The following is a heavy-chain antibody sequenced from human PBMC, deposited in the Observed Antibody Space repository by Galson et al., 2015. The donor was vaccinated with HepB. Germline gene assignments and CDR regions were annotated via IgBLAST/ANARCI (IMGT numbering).Heavy chain of an antibody. CDR1: GYTFTTYG. D-gene: IGHD5-12*01. CDR2: IIPIFGTA. Sequence: SVKVSCKASGYTFTTYGIDWVRQAPGQGLEWMGGIIPIFGTANYAQKFQGRVTVTADESTSTAYMELSSLRSEDTAVYYCARAPDSGYEFDYWGQGTLVTVSS. V-gene: IGHV1-69*13. J-gene: IGHJ4*02. CDR3: ARAPDSGYEFDY.